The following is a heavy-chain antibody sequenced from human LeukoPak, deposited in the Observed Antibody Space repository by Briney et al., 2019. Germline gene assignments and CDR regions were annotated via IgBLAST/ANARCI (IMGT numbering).Heavy chain of an antibody. CDR1: GFTFSSYE. Sequence: GGSLRHSCAASGFTFSSYEMNWVRQAPGKGLEWVSYISSGATIYYADSVKGRFTISRDNAKNALYLQMNSLRAEDTAVYYCTRHSSGWPFDCWGQGTLVTVSS. J-gene: IGHJ4*02. V-gene: IGHV3-48*03. D-gene: IGHD6-19*01. CDR2: ISSGATI. CDR3: TRHSSGWPFDC.